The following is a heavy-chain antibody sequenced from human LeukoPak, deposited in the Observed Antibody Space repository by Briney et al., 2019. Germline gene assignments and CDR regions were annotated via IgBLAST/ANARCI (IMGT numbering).Heavy chain of an antibody. V-gene: IGHV3-21*06. J-gene: IGHJ4*02. Sequence: AGSLRLSCVASGFIFSSYTMNWVRQAPGKGLEWVSSISISSTYINYADSVKGRFTTSRDNAWNSLYLQMDNLRAEDTAVYYCVRDMWGTYYFDYWGQGTVVIVSS. CDR1: GFIFSSYT. CDR2: ISISSTYI. D-gene: IGHD1-14*01. CDR3: VRDMWGTYYFDY.